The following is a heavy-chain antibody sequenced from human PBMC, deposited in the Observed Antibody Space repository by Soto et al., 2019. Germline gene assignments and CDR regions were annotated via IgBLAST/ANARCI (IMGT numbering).Heavy chain of an antibody. CDR1: GCSISSGGYY. Sequence: QVQLQESGPGLVKPSQTLSLTCTVSGCSISSGGYYWSWIRQHPGKALEWIGYLYYSGSTYYNPSLKSRVTISVDTSTNQFSLKLSSVTAADTAVYYCARVRKSSCSVRWFDPWGQGTLVTVSS. J-gene: IGHJ5*02. CDR2: LYYSGST. CDR3: ARVRKSSCSVRWFDP. D-gene: IGHD3-22*01. V-gene: IGHV4-31*03.